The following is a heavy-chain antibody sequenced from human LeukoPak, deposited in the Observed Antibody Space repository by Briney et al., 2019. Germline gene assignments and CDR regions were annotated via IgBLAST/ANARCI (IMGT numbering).Heavy chain of an antibody. J-gene: IGHJ4*02. CDR3: ARGGHYYGSGSYNFDY. CDR1: GYTFTGYY. D-gene: IGHD3-10*01. V-gene: IGHV1-2*02. CDR2: INPNSGGT. Sequence: ASVKVSCKASGYTFTGYYMHWVRQAPGQGLEWMGWINPNSGGTNYAQKFQGRVTITRNTSISTAYMELSSLRSEDAAVYYCARGGHYYGSGSYNFDYWGQGTLVTVSS.